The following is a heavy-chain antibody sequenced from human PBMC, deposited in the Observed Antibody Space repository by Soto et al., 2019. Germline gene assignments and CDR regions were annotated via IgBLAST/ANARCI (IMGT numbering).Heavy chain of an antibody. Sequence: QLQLQESGPGLVKPSETLSLTCTVSGGSISSSSYYWGWIRQPPGKGLEWIGNIYYSGSTYYNPSLKSRVTISVDTSKTHLSLTLSSVTAADTAVYYCGAGYCSTTSCYELHYWGQGTLVTVSS. D-gene: IGHD2-2*01. CDR3: GAGYCSTTSCYELHY. V-gene: IGHV4-39*02. CDR2: IYYSGST. CDR1: GGSISSSSYY. J-gene: IGHJ4*02.